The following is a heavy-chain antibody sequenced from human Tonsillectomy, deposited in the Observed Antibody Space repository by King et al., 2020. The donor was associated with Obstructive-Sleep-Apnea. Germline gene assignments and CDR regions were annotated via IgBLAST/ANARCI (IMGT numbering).Heavy chain of an antibody. Sequence: QLVQSGGGLVKPGGSLRLSCAASGFTFSDYYMSWIRQAPGEGLEWVSYISSSSSYTNYADSVKGRFTFSRDNAKNSLYLQMNSLRAEDTAVYYCARVDYDEGPDYWGQGTLVTVSS. CDR2: ISSSSSYT. CDR3: ARVDYDEGPDY. J-gene: IGHJ4*02. D-gene: IGHD3-3*01. CDR1: GFTFSDYY. V-gene: IGHV3-11*06.